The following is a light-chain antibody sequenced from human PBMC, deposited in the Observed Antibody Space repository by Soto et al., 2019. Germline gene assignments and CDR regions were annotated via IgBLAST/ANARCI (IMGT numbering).Light chain of an antibody. CDR2: GAS. Sequence: EIVLTQSPATLSVSPGERATLSCRASQSVNSNLAWYQQNPGQAPRLLIYGASTRATGIPARFSGSGSGTEFTLTISSLQSEDFAVYYCQQYNNWPPWTFGQETKVEIK. CDR3: QQYNNWPPWT. V-gene: IGKV3-15*01. CDR1: QSVNSN. J-gene: IGKJ1*01.